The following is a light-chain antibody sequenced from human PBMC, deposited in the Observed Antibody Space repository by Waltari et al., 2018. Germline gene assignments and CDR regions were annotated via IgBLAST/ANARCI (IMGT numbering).Light chain of an antibody. CDR2: DVS. CDR3: SSQSSNSVVL. J-gene: IGLJ3*02. Sequence: QSALTQPASVSGSPGQSITISCTGTSSDVGSYKSVSWYQDHPGQGPKVIIYDVSDRPSGVSARFSGSKSGNTASLPISGLQAEDEADYYCSSQSSNSVVLFGGGTKVTVL. CDR1: SSDVGSYKS. V-gene: IGLV2-14*03.